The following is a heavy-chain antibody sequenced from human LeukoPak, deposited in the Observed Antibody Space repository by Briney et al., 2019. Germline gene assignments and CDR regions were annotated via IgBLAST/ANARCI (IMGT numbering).Heavy chain of an antibody. D-gene: IGHD5-18*01. J-gene: IGHJ6*03. Sequence: SETLSLTCAVSGGSISSYYWSWIRQPPGKGLEWIGYIYYSGSTNYNPSLKSRVTISVDTSKNQFSLKLSSVTAADTAVYYCARITAMDYYYYYYYMDVWGKGTTVTVSS. CDR1: GGSISSYY. CDR2: IYYSGST. V-gene: IGHV4-59*01. CDR3: ARITAMDYYYYYYYMDV.